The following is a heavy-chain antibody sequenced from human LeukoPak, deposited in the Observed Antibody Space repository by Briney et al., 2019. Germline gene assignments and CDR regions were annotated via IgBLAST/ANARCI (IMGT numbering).Heavy chain of an antibody. Sequence: PGGSLRLSCAASGFSFSNYWMHWVRQAPGKGLVWVSRISSDGSDTIYADSVKGRFTMSRDNAKNTLYLQMNSLRAEDTAVYYCVRDLRSADYRGQGTLVIVSS. V-gene: IGHV3-74*01. CDR3: VRDLRSADY. D-gene: IGHD3-10*02. J-gene: IGHJ4*02. CDR2: ISSDGSDT. CDR1: GFSFSNYW.